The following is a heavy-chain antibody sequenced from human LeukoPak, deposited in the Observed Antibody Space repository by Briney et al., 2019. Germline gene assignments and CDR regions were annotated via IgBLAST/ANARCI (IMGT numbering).Heavy chain of an antibody. CDR3: ASRGYDSSGYYALSD. CDR2: INWNGGST. V-gene: IGHV3-20*04. J-gene: IGHJ4*02. Sequence: PGGSLRLFCAASGFTFDDYGMSWVRQAPGKGLEWVSGINWNGGSTGYADSVKGRFTISRDNAKNSLYLQMNSLRAEDTALYYCASRGYDSSGYYALSDWGQGTLVTVSS. D-gene: IGHD3-22*01. CDR1: GFTFDDYG.